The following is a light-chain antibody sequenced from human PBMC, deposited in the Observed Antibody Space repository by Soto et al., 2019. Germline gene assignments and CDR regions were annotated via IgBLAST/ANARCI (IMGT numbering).Light chain of an antibody. CDR2: EVT. CDR3: CSYVSSKTYL. CDR1: RLDVGGYNY. V-gene: IGLV2-14*03. Sequence: QSALTQPASVSGSPGQSITISCTGTRLDVGGYNYVSWYQQQPGKAPKLIIYEVTNRPSGVSDRFSGSKSDNTASLTISGLQTGDEADYYCCSYVSSKTYLFGTGTKVTVL. J-gene: IGLJ1*01.